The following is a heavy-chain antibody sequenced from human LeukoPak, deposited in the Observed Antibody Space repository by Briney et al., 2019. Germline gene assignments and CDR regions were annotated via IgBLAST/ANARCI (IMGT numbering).Heavy chain of an antibody. D-gene: IGHD1-14*01. CDR1: GFTFSSYW. CDR2: IKQDGSEK. J-gene: IGHJ6*03. Sequence: GGSLRLSCAASGFTFSSYWMSWVRQAPGKGLEWVANIKQDGSEKYYVDSVKGRFTISRGNAKDSLYLQMNSLRAEDTAVHFCARVRRAKRQNRYYFYYYMDVWGKGTTVTVSS. CDR3: ARVRRAKRQNRYYFYYYMDV. V-gene: IGHV3-7*01.